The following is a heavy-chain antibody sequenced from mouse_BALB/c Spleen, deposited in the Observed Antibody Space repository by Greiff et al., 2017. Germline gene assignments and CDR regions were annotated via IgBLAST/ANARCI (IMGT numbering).Heavy chain of an antibody. CDR2: ISYSGST. D-gene: IGHD2-2*01. V-gene: IGHV3-2*02. CDR1: GYSITSYYA. Sequence: DVKLQESGPGLVKPSQSLSLTCTVTGYSITSYYAWNWIRQFPGNKLEWMGYISYSGSTSYNPSLKSRISITRNTSKNQFFLQLNSVTTEDTATYYCAKTNGLRRGYYFDYWGQGTTLTVSS. CDR3: AKTNGLRRGYYFDY. J-gene: IGHJ2*01.